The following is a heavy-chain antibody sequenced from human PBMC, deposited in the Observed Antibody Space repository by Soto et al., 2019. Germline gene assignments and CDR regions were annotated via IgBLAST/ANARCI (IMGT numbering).Heavy chain of an antibody. CDR2: IIPILGIA. J-gene: IGHJ4*02. V-gene: IGHV1-69*02. CDR1: GGTFSIYT. Sequence: SVEVSCKASGGTFSIYTITWVRKAPGQELEWMGRIIPILGIANYAQKFQGRVTITADKSTSTAYMELSSLRSEDTAVYYCDITPAAGTSDSWDYWGQGTLVTVSS. D-gene: IGHD6-13*01. CDR3: DITPAAGTSDSWDY.